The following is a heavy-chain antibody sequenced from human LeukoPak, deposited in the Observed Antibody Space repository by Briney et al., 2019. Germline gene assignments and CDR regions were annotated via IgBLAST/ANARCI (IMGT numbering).Heavy chain of an antibody. J-gene: IGHJ4*02. CDR2: IKRKAFGGTT. V-gene: IGHV3-49*03. CDR1: GFTFGDYV. D-gene: IGHD3-22*01. Sequence: GGSLRLSCAASGFTFGDYVMSWFRQAPGKGLEWVGFIKRKAFGGTTEYAASVRGRFTISRDDPKNFAYLQVNSLKAEDTAVYYCSRSSGYSRASFDYWGQGTLVPVSS. CDR3: SRSSGYSRASFDY.